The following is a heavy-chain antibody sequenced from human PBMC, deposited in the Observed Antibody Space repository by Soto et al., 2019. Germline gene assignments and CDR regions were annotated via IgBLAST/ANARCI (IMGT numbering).Heavy chain of an antibody. V-gene: IGHV1-3*01. CDR3: ARGGAPYYDFWSGYYDAFDI. CDR2: INAGNGNT. D-gene: IGHD3-3*01. CDR1: GYTFTSYA. Sequence: QVPLVQSGAEVKKPGASVKVSCKASGYTFTSYAMHWVRQAPGQRLEWMGWINAGNGNTKYSQKFQGRVTITRDTSASTAYMELSSLRSEDTAVYYCARGGAPYYDFWSGYYDAFDIWGQGTMVTVSS. J-gene: IGHJ3*02.